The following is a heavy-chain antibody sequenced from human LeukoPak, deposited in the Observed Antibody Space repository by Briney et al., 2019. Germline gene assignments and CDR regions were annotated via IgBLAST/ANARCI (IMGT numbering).Heavy chain of an antibody. Sequence: ASVKVSCKASGYTFTSYDINWVRQATGQGLEWMGWMNPNSGNTGYAQKFQARVTMTRDTSISAAYMELSSLRSEDTAVYYCARVKLGIEDSWGQGTLVTVSS. J-gene: IGHJ4*02. CDR3: ARVKLGIEDS. CDR2: MNPNSGNT. CDR1: GYTFTSYD. D-gene: IGHD7-27*01. V-gene: IGHV1-8*01.